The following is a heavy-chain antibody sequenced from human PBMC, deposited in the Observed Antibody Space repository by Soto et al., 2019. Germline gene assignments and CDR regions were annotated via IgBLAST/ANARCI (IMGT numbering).Heavy chain of an antibody. J-gene: IGHJ6*02. CDR2: ISAYNGKI. Sequence: ASVKVSCKASGYTFANYGSRWVRQAPGQGLEWIGWISAYNGKIDYAQKVQGRITMTTDTSTSTAFMELRSLRSDDTAVYYCARETIPQMYYYGTDVWGQGTTVTVSS. CDR3: ARETIPQMYYYGTDV. CDR1: GYTFANYG. V-gene: IGHV1-18*01. D-gene: IGHD3-16*01.